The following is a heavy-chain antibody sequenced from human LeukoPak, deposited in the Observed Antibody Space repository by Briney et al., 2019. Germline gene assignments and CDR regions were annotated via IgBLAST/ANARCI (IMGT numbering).Heavy chain of an antibody. J-gene: IGHJ4*02. CDR3: ARGRGGVVPY. CDR2: IYYSGST. CDR1: GGSISSGGYY. V-gene: IGHV4-31*03. Sequence: SETLSLTCTVSGGSISSGGYYWSWIRQHPGKGLEWIGYIYYSGSTYYNPSLKSRVTISVDTSKNQFSLKLSSVTAADTAVYYCARGRGGVVPYWGQGTLVTVSS. D-gene: IGHD3-10*01.